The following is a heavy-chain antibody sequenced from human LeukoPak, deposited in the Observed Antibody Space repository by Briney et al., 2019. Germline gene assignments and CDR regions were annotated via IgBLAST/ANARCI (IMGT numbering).Heavy chain of an antibody. V-gene: IGHV1-46*01. Sequence: GASVNVSCKASGYSFTSYYMHWVRQASGQGLEGMGIINPSGGNTNYAQKLQGRVTMTTDTSTSTAYMELRSLRSDDTAVYYCARDYGDFPTPANFDYWGQGTLVTVSS. CDR2: INPSGGNT. J-gene: IGHJ4*02. CDR1: GYSFTSYY. CDR3: ARDYGDFPTPANFDY. D-gene: IGHD4-17*01.